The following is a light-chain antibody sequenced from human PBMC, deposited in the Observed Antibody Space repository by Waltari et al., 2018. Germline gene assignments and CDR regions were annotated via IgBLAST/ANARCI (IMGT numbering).Light chain of an antibody. CDR1: TPHLVTSNI. CDR3: CSFAGSSTS. J-gene: IGLJ1*01. V-gene: IGLV2-23*02. Sequence: QSALPQPASVSGPPGQPIPISCSNPTPHLVTSNIVSWYQQRPGQAPKLVIYDVSERPSGVSNRFSGSKSGDTASLTISGLQAEDEADYYCCSFAGSSTSFGTGTTVTVL. CDR2: DVS.